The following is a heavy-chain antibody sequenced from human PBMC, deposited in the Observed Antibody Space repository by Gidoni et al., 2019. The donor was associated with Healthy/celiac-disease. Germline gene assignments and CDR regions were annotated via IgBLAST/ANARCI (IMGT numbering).Heavy chain of an antibody. CDR1: ECTCSTAR. CDR3: TPDRYDFWTGRYFDL. V-gene: IGHV3-15*01. J-gene: IGHJ2*01. Sequence: EVQLVQSGGGWVKPGGSLRLSCAASECTCSTARMSWSRKASGTGLEWLGRIKSKTDRGTTDYSAPVKGRFTTSRDDSKHTLYLQMNSLKTEDTAVYYCTPDRYDFWTGRYFDLWCRGTLVTVSS. D-gene: IGHD3-3*01. CDR2: IKSKTDRGTT.